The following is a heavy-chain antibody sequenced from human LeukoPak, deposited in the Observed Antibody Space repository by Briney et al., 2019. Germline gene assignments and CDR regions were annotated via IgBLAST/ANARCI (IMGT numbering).Heavy chain of an antibody. CDR1: GFTFDDYT. CDR2: ISWNSGYI. J-gene: IGHJ4*02. Sequence: GGSLRLSCAASGFTFDDYTLHWVRQTPGKGLEWVSGISWNSGYIGYADSVKGRFTISRDNAKNSLYLQMNSLRAEDTALYYRAKAPYGSGNTPDYWGQGTLVTVSS. V-gene: IGHV3-9*01. CDR3: AKAPYGSGNTPDY. D-gene: IGHD3-10*01.